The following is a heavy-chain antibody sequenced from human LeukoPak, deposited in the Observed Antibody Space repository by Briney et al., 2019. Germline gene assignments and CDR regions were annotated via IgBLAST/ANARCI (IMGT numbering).Heavy chain of an antibody. J-gene: IGHJ4*02. CDR3: ARRNYYFDF. V-gene: IGHV3-23*01. D-gene: IGHD1-7*01. CDR1: GFSFSSYT. CDR2: IGGTGSST. Sequence: HPGGSLRLSCAASGFSFSSYTMSWVRQAPGKGLEWVSAIGGTGSSTSYSDAVKGRFTISRDNSKNTLYLQMNSLRAEDTAIYYCARRNYYFDFWGQGILVTVSS.